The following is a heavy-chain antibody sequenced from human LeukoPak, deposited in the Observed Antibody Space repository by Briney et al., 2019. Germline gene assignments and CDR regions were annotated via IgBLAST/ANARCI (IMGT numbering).Heavy chain of an antibody. CDR2: ITSGGNT. Sequence: GGSLRLSCAASGFIFSNYAMTWVRQAPGKGLQWVSTITSGGNTYYADSVKGRFTISRDNSKNTLYLQMNSLRAEDTAVYYCAKAGSGSYYRRGDYWGQGTLVTVSS. D-gene: IGHD1-26*01. CDR3: AKAGSGSYYRRGDY. J-gene: IGHJ4*02. V-gene: IGHV3-23*01. CDR1: GFIFSNYA.